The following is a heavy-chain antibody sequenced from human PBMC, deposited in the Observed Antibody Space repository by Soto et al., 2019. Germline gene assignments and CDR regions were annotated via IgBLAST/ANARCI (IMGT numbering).Heavy chain of an antibody. CDR1: GGSISSSSYY. CDR2: IYYSGST. J-gene: IGHJ5*02. D-gene: IGHD4-17*01. CDR3: ARHYVSPGPDYGDYAGCWFDP. Sequence: SETLSLTCTVSGGSISSSSYYWGWIRQPPGKGLEWIGSIYYSGSTYYNPSLKSRVTISVDTSKNQFSLKLSSVTAADTAVYYCARHYVSPGPDYGDYAGCWFDPWGQGTLVTVSS. V-gene: IGHV4-39*01.